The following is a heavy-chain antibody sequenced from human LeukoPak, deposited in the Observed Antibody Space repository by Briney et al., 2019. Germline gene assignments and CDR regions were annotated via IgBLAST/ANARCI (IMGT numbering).Heavy chain of an antibody. CDR3: ARAPSEIGGYYPEYFRH. Sequence: GGSLRLSCAASGFTFSAYWMHWVRQAPGKGLVWVSRIKSDGSTNYADSVKGRFTISRDNANNTLSLQMNSLRPEDTGVYYCARAPSEIGGYYPEYFRHWGQGTLVTVSS. CDR1: GFTFSAYW. CDR2: IKSDGST. D-gene: IGHD3-22*01. J-gene: IGHJ1*01. V-gene: IGHV3-74*01.